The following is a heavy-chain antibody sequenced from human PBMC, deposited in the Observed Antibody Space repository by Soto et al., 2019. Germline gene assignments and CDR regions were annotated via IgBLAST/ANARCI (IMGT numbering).Heavy chain of an antibody. CDR2: ISGSGGST. V-gene: IGHV3-23*01. J-gene: IGHJ4*02. CDR3: AKKHGDYRGDFDY. Sequence: GESLKISCAASGFTFSSYAMSWVRQAPGKGLEWVSAISGSGGSTYYADSVKGRFTISRDNSKNTLYLQMNSLRAEDTAVYYCAKKHGDYRGDFDYWGQGTLVTVSS. CDR1: GFTFSSYA. D-gene: IGHD4-17*01.